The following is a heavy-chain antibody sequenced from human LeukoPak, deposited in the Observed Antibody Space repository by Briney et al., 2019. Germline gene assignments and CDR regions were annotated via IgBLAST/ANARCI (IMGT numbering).Heavy chain of an antibody. J-gene: IGHJ4*02. Sequence: GESLKISCKGSGYSFTSYWIGWVRQMPGKGLEWMGIIYPGDSDTRYSPSFQGQVTISADKSISTAYLQWSSLKASDTATYYCARSFMVRGVIISYYFDYWGQGTLVTVSS. CDR1: GYSFTSYW. V-gene: IGHV5-51*01. CDR3: ARSFMVRGVIISYYFDY. CDR2: IYPGDSDT. D-gene: IGHD3-10*01.